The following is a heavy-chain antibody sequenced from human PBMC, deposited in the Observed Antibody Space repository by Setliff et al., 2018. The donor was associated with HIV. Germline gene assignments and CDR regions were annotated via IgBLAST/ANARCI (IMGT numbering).Heavy chain of an antibody. CDR1: GGSIGSSSYY. V-gene: IGHV4-39*01. CDR3: ARRIAPGWWGGNSGDAFDL. CDR2: LYYSGGT. J-gene: IGHJ3*01. Sequence: SETLSLTCTVSGGSIGSSSYYWGWIRQPPGXXXEWIGSLYYSGGTYYNPSLKSRVTMSVDTSKNQFSLKLSSVTAADPAVYYCARRIAPGWWGGNSGDAFDLWGQGTMVTVSS. D-gene: IGHD2-21*02.